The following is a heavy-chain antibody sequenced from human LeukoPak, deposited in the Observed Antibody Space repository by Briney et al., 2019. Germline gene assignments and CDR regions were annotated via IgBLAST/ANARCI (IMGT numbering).Heavy chain of an antibody. D-gene: IGHD3-16*01. CDR2: IWYDGSNK. CDR3: ARERGRTSVYDY. V-gene: IGHV3-33*01. J-gene: IGHJ4*02. Sequence: GGSLRLSCAASGFTFSSYGMHWVRQAPGKGLEWVAVIWYDGSNKYYADSVKGRFTISRDNPKNTLYLQMNSLRAEDTAVYYCARERGRTSVYDYWGQGTLVTVSS. CDR1: GFTFSSYG.